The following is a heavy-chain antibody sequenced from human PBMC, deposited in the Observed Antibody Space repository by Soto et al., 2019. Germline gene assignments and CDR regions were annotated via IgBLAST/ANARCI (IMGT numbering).Heavy chain of an antibody. J-gene: IGHJ5*02. V-gene: IGHV3-30-3*01. CDR3: ARDIVVFGELFSLDP. CDR1: GFTFSSYA. CDR2: ISYDGSNK. D-gene: IGHD3-10*01. Sequence: GGSLRLSCAASGFTFSSYAMHWVRQAPGKGLEWVAVISYDGSNKYYADSVKGRFTISRDNSKNTLYLQMNSLRAEDTAVYYCARDIVVFGELFSLDPWGQGTLVTVSS.